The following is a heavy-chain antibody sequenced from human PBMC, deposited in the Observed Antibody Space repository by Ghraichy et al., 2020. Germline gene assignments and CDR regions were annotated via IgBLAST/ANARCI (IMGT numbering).Heavy chain of an antibody. CDR3: AAGSGGSGRGDHEY. V-gene: IGHV1-58*01. D-gene: IGHD3-10*01. CDR2: IVVGSGNT. CDR1: TFTFSSFV. J-gene: IGHJ4*02. Sequence: VKVSCMASTFTFSSFVVQWVRQARGERLAWIGWIVVGSGNTNYAQKFQERVTITRDMSTRTSYMELSSLRSEDTAVYYCAAGSGGSGRGDHEYWGQGTLVTVSS.